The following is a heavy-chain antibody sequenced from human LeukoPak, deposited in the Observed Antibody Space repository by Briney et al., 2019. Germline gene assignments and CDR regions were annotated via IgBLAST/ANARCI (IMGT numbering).Heavy chain of an antibody. D-gene: IGHD6-13*01. CDR3: ARHRRGFSSSYYSLDY. CDR1: GYSFTSYW. J-gene: IGHJ4*02. Sequence: GESLKISCKGSGYSFTSYWIGWVRQMPGKGLEWMGIIYPGDSDTRYSPSFQGQVTISADKSISTAYLQWSSLKASDTAMYYCARHRRGFSSSYYSLDYWGQGTLVTVSS. V-gene: IGHV5-51*01. CDR2: IYPGDSDT.